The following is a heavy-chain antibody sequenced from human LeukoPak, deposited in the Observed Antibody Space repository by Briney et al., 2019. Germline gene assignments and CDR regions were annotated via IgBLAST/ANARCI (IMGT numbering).Heavy chain of an antibody. CDR1: GGSISSSSYY. J-gene: IGHJ4*02. CDR3: ARPSGSYFGGIDY. CDR2: IYYSGST. V-gene: IGHV4-39*01. D-gene: IGHD1-26*01. Sequence: SETLSLTCTVSGGSISSSSYYWGWLRQPPGTGLEWIGSIYYSGSTYYNPSLKSRVTISVDTSKNQFSLKLSSVTAADTAVYYCARPSGSYFGGIDYWGQGTLVTVSS.